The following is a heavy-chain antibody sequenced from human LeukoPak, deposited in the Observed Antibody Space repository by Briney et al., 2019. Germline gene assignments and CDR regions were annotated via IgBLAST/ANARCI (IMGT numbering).Heavy chain of an antibody. J-gene: IGHJ4*02. CDR1: GFTFSSYG. D-gene: IGHD5-18*01. Sequence: GRSLRLSCAASGFTFSSYGMHWVRQAPGRGLERVAVIWYDGSNKYYADSVKGRFTISRDNSKNTLYLQMNSLRAEDTAVYYCARTYGYSYGHIDYWGQGTLVTVSS. V-gene: IGHV3-33*01. CDR3: ARTYGYSYGHIDY. CDR2: IWYDGSNK.